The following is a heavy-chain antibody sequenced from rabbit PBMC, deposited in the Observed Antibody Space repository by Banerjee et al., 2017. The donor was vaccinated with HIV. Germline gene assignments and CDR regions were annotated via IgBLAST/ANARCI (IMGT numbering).Heavy chain of an antibody. V-gene: IGHV1S40*01. CDR3: ARVSETSGWGEDL. CDR1: GFSFSSSYD. Sequence: QQLVESGGGLVKPGASLTLTCTTSGFSFSSSYDMCWVRQAPGKGLEWIGCVRGGSLGYNHYASWANGRFTISKTSSTTVTLQMTSLTAADTATYFCARVSETSGWGEDLWGQGTLVTVS. J-gene: IGHJ3*01. CDR2: VRGGSLGYN. D-gene: IGHD4-1*01.